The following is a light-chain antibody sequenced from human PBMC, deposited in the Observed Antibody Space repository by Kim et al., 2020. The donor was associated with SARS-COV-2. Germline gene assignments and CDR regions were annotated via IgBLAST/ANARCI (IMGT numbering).Light chain of an antibody. CDR2: GKD. CDR3: NSRDSSDNVV. CDR1: RLRSFY. Sequence: VALGQTVRITCQGDRLRSFYATWYQQKPGQAPILVIYGKDNRPSGIPDRFSGSSSGNSASLTITGTQAGDEADYYCNSRDSSDNVVFGGGTQLTVL. V-gene: IGLV3-19*01. J-gene: IGLJ2*01.